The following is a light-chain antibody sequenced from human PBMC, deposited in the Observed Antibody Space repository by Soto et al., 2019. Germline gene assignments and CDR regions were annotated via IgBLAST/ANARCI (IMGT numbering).Light chain of an antibody. CDR2: EVT. CDR1: SSDVGAYKY. Sequence: QSVLTQPPSASVSPVQSVTISCTGTSSDVGAYKYVSWYQQYPGKAPKLMIYEVTKRPSGVPDRFSGSKSGNTASLTVSGLQAEDEADYYCTSYVGNDIWVFGGGTKVTVL. J-gene: IGLJ3*02. CDR3: TSYVGNDIWV. V-gene: IGLV2-8*01.